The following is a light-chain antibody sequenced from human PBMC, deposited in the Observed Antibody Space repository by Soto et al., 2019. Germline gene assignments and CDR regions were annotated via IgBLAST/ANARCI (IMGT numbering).Light chain of an antibody. Sequence: EIVLTQSPVTLSLSPGERATLSCRASQSVSSSYLAWYPQKPGQAPRLLIYGASSRATGIPDRFSGSGSGTDFTLTISRLEPEDFAVYYCQQYGSSPRTFGQGTKVEIK. V-gene: IGKV3-20*01. CDR1: QSVSSSY. CDR3: QQYGSSPRT. CDR2: GAS. J-gene: IGKJ1*01.